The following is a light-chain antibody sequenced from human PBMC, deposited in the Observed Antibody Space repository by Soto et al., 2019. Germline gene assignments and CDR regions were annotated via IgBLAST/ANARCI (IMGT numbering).Light chain of an antibody. CDR3: GTWDYRLDTVV. V-gene: IGLV1-51*01. J-gene: IGLJ2*01. CDR1: NSNIGDNY. CDR2: DNN. Sequence: QSVLTQPPSVSAAPGQRVSISCSGTNSNIGDNYVSWYQHLPGTAPRLLIYDNNKRPSGIPDRFSGSKSGTSATLGITGPQTGDEADYYCGTWDYRLDTVVFGGGTKLTVL.